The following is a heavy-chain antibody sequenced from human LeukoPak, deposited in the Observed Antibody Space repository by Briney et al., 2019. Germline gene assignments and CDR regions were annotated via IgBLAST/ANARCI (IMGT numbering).Heavy chain of an antibody. CDR3: ARYNPEHYYYGMDV. CDR2: IIPILGIA. D-gene: IGHD1-1*01. Sequence: GASVKVSCKASGGTFSSYAISWVRQAHGQGHEWMGRIIPILGIANYAQKFQGRVTITADKSTSTAYMELSSLRSEDTAVYYCARYNPEHYYYGMDVWGQGTTVTASS. CDR1: GGTFSSYA. V-gene: IGHV1-69*04. J-gene: IGHJ6*02.